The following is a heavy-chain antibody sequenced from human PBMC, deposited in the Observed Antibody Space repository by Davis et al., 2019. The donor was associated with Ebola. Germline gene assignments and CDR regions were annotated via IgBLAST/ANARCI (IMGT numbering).Heavy chain of an antibody. CDR1: GCSISSYY. V-gene: IGHV4-59*01. J-gene: IGHJ4*02. CDR2: IYYSGST. Sequence: PSETLSLTCTVSGCSISSYYWSWIRQPPGKGLVWIGYIYYSGSTNYNPSLKSRVTISVDTSKNQFSLKLSSVTAADTAVYYCARVVGGRIHYWGQGTLVTVSS. D-gene: IGHD2-15*01. CDR3: ARVVGGRIHY.